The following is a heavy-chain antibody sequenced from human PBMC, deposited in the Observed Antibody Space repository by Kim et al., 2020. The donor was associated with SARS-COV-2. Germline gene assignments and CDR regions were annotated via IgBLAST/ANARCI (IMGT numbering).Heavy chain of an antibody. Sequence: GESLKISCKGSGYSFTSYWISWVRQMPGKGLEWMGRIDPSDSYTNYSPSFQGHVTISADKSISTAYLQWSSLKASDTAMYYCPRTVVRGVHPTFYSYYGMDVWGQGTTVTVSS. CDR3: PRTVVRGVHPTFYSYYGMDV. CDR2: IDPSDSYT. CDR1: GYSFTSYW. D-gene: IGHD3-10*01. J-gene: IGHJ6*02. V-gene: IGHV5-10-1*01.